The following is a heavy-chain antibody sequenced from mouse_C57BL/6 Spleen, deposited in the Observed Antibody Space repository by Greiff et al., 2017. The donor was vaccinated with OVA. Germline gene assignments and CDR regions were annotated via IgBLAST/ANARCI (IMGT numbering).Heavy chain of an antibody. Sequence: VQLQQSGPGLVQPSQSLSITCTVSGFSLTSYGVHWVRQSPGKGLEWLGVIWRGGSTDYNAAFISRLSISKDNSKSQVFFKMNSLQADDTAIYYCARKGGNYDYAMDYWGQGTSVTVSS. V-gene: IGHV2-2*01. CDR1: GFSLTSYG. CDR3: ARKGGNYDYAMDY. D-gene: IGHD2-1*01. J-gene: IGHJ4*01. CDR2: IWRGGST.